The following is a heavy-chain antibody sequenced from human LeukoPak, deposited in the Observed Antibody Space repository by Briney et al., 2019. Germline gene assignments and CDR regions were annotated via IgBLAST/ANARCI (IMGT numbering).Heavy chain of an antibody. V-gene: IGHV4-59*12. CDR3: AREGSGSYRYYFDY. D-gene: IGHD1-26*01. CDR2: IYYSGST. Sequence: PSETLSLTCTVSGGSISSYYWSWIRQPPGKGLEWIGYIYYSGSTNYNPSLKSRVTISVDKSKNQFSLKLSSVTAADTAVYYCAREGSGSYRYYFDYWGQGTLVTVSS. CDR1: GGSISSYY. J-gene: IGHJ4*02.